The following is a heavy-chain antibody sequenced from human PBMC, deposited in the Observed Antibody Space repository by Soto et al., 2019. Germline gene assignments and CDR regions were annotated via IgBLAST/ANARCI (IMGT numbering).Heavy chain of an antibody. CDR2: ISAYNGNT. Sequence: ASVKVCCKASGYTFTSSGISWPQQAHGQGLQWMGWISAYNGNTTYAQKLQRRVTMTTDTSTSTAYMDLRSLRSADTAVYSCVRVTGYYDCSGYDYSCVYWGQGTLVTVSS. CDR1: GYTFTSSG. CDR3: VRVTGYYDCSGYDYSCVY. D-gene: IGHD3-22*01. V-gene: IGHV1-18*01. J-gene: IGHJ4*02.